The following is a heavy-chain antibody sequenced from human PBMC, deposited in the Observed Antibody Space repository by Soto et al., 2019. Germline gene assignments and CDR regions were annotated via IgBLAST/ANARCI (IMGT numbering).Heavy chain of an antibody. CDR3: AKDSRAILGVGEHNNWFDP. V-gene: IGHV3-9*01. D-gene: IGHD3-3*01. CDR2: ISWNSGSI. J-gene: IGHJ5*02. CDR1: GFTFDDYA. Sequence: PGGSLRLSCSASGFTFDDYAMHWVRQAPGKGLEWVSGISWNSGSIGYADSVKGRFTISRDNAKNSLYLQMNSLRAGDTALYYCAKDSRAILGVGEHNNWFDPWGQGTQVTVSS.